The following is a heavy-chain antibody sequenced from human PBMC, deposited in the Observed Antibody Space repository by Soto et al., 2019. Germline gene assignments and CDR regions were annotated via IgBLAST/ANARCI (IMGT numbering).Heavy chain of an antibody. CDR2: SYYSGGT. Sequence: PSETLSLTCTVSGGSVSSGSYWSWIRQPPGKGLEWIGYSYYSGGTNYNPSVKGRVTISIDKSKNLFSLKLTSVTAADTAVYYCARDRYFYDSAGYYRTLDSWGQGILVTVPQ. CDR1: GGSVSSGSY. J-gene: IGHJ5*01. V-gene: IGHV4-61*03. CDR3: ARDRYFYDSAGYYRTLDS. D-gene: IGHD3-22*01.